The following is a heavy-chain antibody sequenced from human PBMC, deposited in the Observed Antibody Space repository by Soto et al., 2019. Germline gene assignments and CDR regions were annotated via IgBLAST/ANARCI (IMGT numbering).Heavy chain of an antibody. J-gene: IGHJ5*02. D-gene: IGHD6-19*01. V-gene: IGHV4-31*03. Sequence: SETLSLTCNVSGGSISSGNYYCSWIRQHPGKGLEWIGYIYHNGNTYQNPSLKSRVAISVGPSKNQFSLKLTSMTAADTAVYYCARVAVPGYWFFGPWGQGTLVTVSS. CDR3: ARVAVPGYWFFGP. CDR1: GGSISSGNYY. CDR2: IYHNGNT.